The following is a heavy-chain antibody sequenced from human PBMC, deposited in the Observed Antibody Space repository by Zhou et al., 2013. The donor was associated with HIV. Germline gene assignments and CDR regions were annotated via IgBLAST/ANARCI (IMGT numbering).Heavy chain of an antibody. CDR1: GGTFSNYA. Sequence: VQLVQSGTEVKKPGSSVKVSCKASGGTFSNYAINWVRQATGQGLEWMGWMNPRSGNTGYAQKFQGRVTMTRDTSINTAYMELSRLTSDDTAVYYCARALSTRWNGGGYYYMDVWGKGTTVTVS. D-gene: IGHD1-1*01. J-gene: IGHJ6*03. CDR3: ARALSTRWNGGGYYYMDV. CDR2: MNPRSGNT. V-gene: IGHV1-8*02.